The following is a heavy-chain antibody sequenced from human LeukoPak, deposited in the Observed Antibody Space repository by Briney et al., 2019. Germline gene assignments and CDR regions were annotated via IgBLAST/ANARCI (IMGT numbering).Heavy chain of an antibody. J-gene: IGHJ4*02. CDR1: GYTFTSYA. CDR2: INAGNGNT. Sequence: GASVKVSCKASGYTFTSYAMHWVRQAPGQRLEWMGWINAGNGNTKYSQEFQGRVTITRDTSASTAYMELSSLRSEDMAVYYCARGARPDYYDSSGYYYVFWGQGTLVTVSS. CDR3: ARGARPDYYDSSGYYYVF. V-gene: IGHV1-3*03. D-gene: IGHD3-22*01.